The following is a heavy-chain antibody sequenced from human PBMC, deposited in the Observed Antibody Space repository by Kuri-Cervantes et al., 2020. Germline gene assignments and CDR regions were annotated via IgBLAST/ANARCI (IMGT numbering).Heavy chain of an antibody. J-gene: IGHJ2*01. CDR3: ARDRAVYGNWYFDL. Sequence: GESLKISCAAAGFTFDSAWMMWVRQAPGKGLEWVSAISGSGGSTYYADSVKGRFTISRDNSKNTLYLQMNSLRAEDTAVYYCARDRAVYGNWYFDLWGRGTLVTVSS. CDR2: ISGSGGST. V-gene: IGHV3-23*01. D-gene: IGHD2/OR15-2a*01. CDR1: GFTFDSAW.